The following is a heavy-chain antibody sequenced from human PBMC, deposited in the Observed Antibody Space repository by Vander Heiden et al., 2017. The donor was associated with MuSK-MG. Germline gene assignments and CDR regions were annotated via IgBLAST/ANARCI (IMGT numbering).Heavy chain of an antibody. CDR1: GFTLRNLG. V-gene: IGHV3-33*05. CDR2: ISFDVAKT. Sequence: QVQLVESGGGVVQPGKSLTLSCAASGFTLRNLGMHWIRQAPGKGLEWVAFISFDVAKTFYADSVQGRFSISRDLSTDTLFLQMSNLKVEDTALYFCAKDRESDVWSRGGVFDFWGQGTMVTVSS. CDR3: AKDRESDVWSRGGVFDF. D-gene: IGHD3-3*01. J-gene: IGHJ3*01.